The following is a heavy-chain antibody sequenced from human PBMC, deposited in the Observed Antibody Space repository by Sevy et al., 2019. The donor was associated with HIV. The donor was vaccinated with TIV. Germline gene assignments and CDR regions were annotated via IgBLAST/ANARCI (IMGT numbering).Heavy chain of an antibody. CDR2: ISSDGSSQ. CDR1: GFSFRSHG. CDR3: ASEFLDCSGGSCYGGLY. D-gene: IGHD2-15*01. Sequence: GGSLRLSCAAAGFSFRSHGMHWVRQAPGKGLEWVAGISSDGSSQDYGDSVKGRFTISRDNAKNSLYLQMNSLRAEDTAVYYCASEFLDCSGGSCYGGLYWGQGTLVTVSS. V-gene: IGHV3-30*03. J-gene: IGHJ4*02.